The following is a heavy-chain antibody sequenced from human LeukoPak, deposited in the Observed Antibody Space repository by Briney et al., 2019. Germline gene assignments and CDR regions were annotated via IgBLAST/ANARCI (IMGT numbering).Heavy chain of an antibody. CDR3: ARGRNELPN. CDR1: GGTFSSYA. CDR2: IIPILGIA. Sequence: GASVKVSCKASGGTFSSYAISWVRQAPGQGLVWMGRIIPILGIANYAQKFQGRVTITADKSTSTAYMELSSLRSEDTAVYYCARGRNELPNWGQGTLVTVSS. V-gene: IGHV1-69*04. D-gene: IGHD5-24*01. J-gene: IGHJ4*02.